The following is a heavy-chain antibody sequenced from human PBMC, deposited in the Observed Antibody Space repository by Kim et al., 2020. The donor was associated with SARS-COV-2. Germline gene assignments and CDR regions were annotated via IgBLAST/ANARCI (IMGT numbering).Heavy chain of an antibody. CDR3: ARRVGSGYFNFEY. J-gene: IGHJ4*02. D-gene: IGHD3-22*01. V-gene: IGHV3-23*01. CDR2: ISDSGDVT. CDR1: GFTFSSYG. Sequence: GGSLRLSCAASGFTFSSYGMSWVRQAPGKWLEWVSAISDSGDVTASADSVEGRFTISRDNFKNTLFLQMNSLRAEDTAVYYCARRVGSGYFNFEYWGQGTLVTVSS.